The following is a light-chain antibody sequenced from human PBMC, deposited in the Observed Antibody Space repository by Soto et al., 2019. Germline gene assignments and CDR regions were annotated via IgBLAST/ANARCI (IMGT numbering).Light chain of an antibody. CDR2: DAS. Sequence: DIQMTQSPSSLSASVGDRVTITCQAIQDISNYLNWYQQKPGKAPKLLIYDASNLETGVPSRFSGSGSWTDFTCTISSLQPEDIATYYCQQYDNLPLTFGGGTKVEIK. V-gene: IGKV1-33*01. J-gene: IGKJ4*01. CDR1: QDISNY. CDR3: QQYDNLPLT.